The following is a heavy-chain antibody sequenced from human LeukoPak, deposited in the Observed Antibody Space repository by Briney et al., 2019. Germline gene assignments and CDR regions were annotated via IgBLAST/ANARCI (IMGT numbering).Heavy chain of an antibody. J-gene: IGHJ4*02. Sequence: GASVKVSCKASGYTFTGYYMHWVRQAPGQGLEWIGRINPNSGGTNYAQKFQGRVTMTRDTSISTAYMELSRLRSDDTAVYYYARSAGKSIMGATTFGYWGQGTLVTVSS. CDR3: ARSAGKSIMGATTFGY. CDR1: GYTFTGYY. V-gene: IGHV1-2*06. CDR2: INPNSGGT. D-gene: IGHD1-26*01.